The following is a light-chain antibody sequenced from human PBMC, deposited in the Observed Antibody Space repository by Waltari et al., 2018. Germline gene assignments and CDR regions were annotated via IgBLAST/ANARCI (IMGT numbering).Light chain of an antibody. CDR1: NSDVGTYNY. J-gene: IGLJ3*02. V-gene: IGLV2-14*01. CDR2: DVS. Sequence: SALTQPASVSGSPGQWITIPCTGSNSDVGTYNYVSWYQQHPGKAPKLMIYDVSKRPSGVSDRFSGSKSGNTASLTISGLQAEDEADYYCSSYTSSSTLVFGGGTKVTVL. CDR3: SSYTSSSTLV.